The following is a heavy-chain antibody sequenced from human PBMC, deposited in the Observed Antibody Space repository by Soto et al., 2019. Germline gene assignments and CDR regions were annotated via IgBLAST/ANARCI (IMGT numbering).Heavy chain of an antibody. Sequence: QVQLVQSGAEVKKPGSSVKVSCNDSGHTFTSYDITWVRQATGHGLEWMGWMNPNSGNTGYAQKFQGRVTMTRNTSISTAYMELSSLRSEDTAVYYCARGRLQKNWFDPWGQGTLVSVSS. CDR3: ARGRLQKNWFDP. CDR2: MNPNSGNT. D-gene: IGHD4-4*01. J-gene: IGHJ5*02. V-gene: IGHV1-8*01. CDR1: GHTFTSYD.